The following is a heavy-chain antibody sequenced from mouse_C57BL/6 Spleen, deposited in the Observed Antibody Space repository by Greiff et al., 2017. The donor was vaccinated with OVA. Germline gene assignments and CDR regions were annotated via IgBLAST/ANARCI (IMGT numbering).Heavy chain of an antibody. CDR2: ISYDGSN. CDR1: GYSITSGYY. D-gene: IGHD2-4*01. J-gene: IGHJ2*01. V-gene: IGHV3-6*01. CDR3: ARYYDYPYYFDY. Sequence: EVKLVESGPGLVKPSQSLSLTCSVTGYSITSGYYWNWIRQFPGNKLEWMGYISYDGSNNYNPSPKNRISITRDTSKNQFFLKLNSVTTEDTATYYCARYYDYPYYFDYWGQGTTLTVSS.